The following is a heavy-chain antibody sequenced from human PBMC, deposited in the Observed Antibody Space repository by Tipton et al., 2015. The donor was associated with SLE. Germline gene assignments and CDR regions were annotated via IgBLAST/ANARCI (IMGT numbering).Heavy chain of an antibody. D-gene: IGHD5-18*01. V-gene: IGHV4-30-2*01. J-gene: IGHJ4*02. CDR2: IYHSGST. Sequence: TLSLTCVVSGGSISSVGYSWSWIRQPPGKGLEWIGYIYHSGSTYYNPSLKSRVTMSVHTSKIQFSLRLTTVTAADTAVYYCARDKSGSLDTFDIWGQGTLVTVSS. CDR3: ARDKSGSLDTFDI. CDR1: GGSISSVGYS.